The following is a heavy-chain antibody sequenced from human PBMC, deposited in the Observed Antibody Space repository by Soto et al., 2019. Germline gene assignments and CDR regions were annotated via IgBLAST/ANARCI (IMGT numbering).Heavy chain of an antibody. CDR3: TRDVAGGARFVRFDC. J-gene: IGHJ4*02. CDR2: IYSGGSGT. D-gene: IGHD6-6*01. CDR1: GLAVSNNH. V-gene: IGHV3-53*01. Sequence: GGSLRLCCAASGLAVSNNHISWVRQAPGKGLEGVSVIYSGGSGTRYADSVKGRFPVSXXXXXXTXYXQXXXLSVXDTALYYCTRDVAGGARFVRFDCWGQGT.